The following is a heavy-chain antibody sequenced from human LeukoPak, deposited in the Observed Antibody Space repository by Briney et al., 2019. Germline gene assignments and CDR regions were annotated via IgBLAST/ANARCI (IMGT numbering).Heavy chain of an antibody. D-gene: IGHD5-18*01. Sequence: PGGSLRLSCAASGFTFSSYAMSWVRQAPGKGLEWVSAISGSGGSTYYADSVKGRFTISRDNSKNTLYLQMNSLRAEDTAVYYCAKDALILDTAMAPYNWFDPWVQGNLVTVSS. CDR2: ISGSGGST. V-gene: IGHV3-23*01. CDR1: GFTFSSYA. J-gene: IGHJ5*02. CDR3: AKDALILDTAMAPYNWFDP.